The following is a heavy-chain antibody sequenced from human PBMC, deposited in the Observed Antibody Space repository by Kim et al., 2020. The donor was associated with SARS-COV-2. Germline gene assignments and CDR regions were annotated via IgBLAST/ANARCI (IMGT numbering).Heavy chain of an antibody. CDR2: IGGSGAIT. J-gene: IGHJ4*02. Sequence: GGSLRLSCAASGFTFSSFAMSWVRQAPGKGLEWVSTIGGSGAITYYADSVKGRLTISRDNSKNTLYLHMDSLRADDTAIYFCAKDGTGWSFFDYWGQGTL. V-gene: IGHV3-23*01. D-gene: IGHD6-19*01. CDR3: AKDGTGWSFFDY. CDR1: GFTFSSFA.